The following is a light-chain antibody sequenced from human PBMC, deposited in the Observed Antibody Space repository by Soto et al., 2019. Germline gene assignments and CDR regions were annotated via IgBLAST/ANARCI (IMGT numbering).Light chain of an antibody. V-gene: IGKV3-15*01. J-gene: IGKJ1*01. CDR3: QQRFNWPRT. Sequence: EIVMTQSPATLSASPGERATLSCRASQSVRSNLAWYQQKPGQAPRLLIYGASTRATGIPARFSGSGSGTEFTLSIGSLQSEDFAVYYCQQRFNWPRTFGQGTKVDIK. CDR2: GAS. CDR1: QSVRSN.